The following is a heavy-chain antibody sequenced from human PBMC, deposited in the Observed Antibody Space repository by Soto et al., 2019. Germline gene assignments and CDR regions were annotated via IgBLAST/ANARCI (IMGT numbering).Heavy chain of an antibody. V-gene: IGHV3-53*01. CDR3: ASDRYPCDY. CDR1: GFTVSSNY. J-gene: IGHJ4*02. Sequence: EVQLVESGGGLIQPGGSLRLSCAASGFTVSSNYMSWVRQAPGKGLEWVSVIYSGGITYSADSVKGRFTISRDNSKSTMYLQMHSLRSEDTAVYYFASDRYPCDYWGQGTRVTVSS. D-gene: IGHD1-26*01. CDR2: IYSGGIT.